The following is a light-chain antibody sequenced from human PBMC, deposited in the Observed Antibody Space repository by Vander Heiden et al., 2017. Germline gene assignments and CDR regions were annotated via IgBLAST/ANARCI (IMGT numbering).Light chain of an antibody. CDR3: QQLNSYPLT. Sequence: IELTQSPSSLSASVRDRGTITCRASQGISSYLAWYQKKPGKAPKLLIYAASTLQSGVPSRFSGSGSGTDFTLTISSLQPEDFATYYCQQLNSYPLTFGGGTKVEIK. CDR2: AAS. V-gene: IGKV1-9*01. J-gene: IGKJ4*01. CDR1: QGISSY.